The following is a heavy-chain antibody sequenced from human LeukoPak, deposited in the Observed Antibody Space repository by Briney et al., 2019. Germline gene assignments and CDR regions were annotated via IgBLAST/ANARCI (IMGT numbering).Heavy chain of an antibody. Sequence: GRSLRLSCAASGFTFTSYGMHWVRQAPGKGLEWVSVIYSSGNTFYADSVKGRFTISRDNSKNTLYLQMNSLRVEDTAVYFCARTITMARVDIWGQGTMVTVSS. J-gene: IGHJ3*02. CDR1: GFTFTSYG. CDR2: IYSSGNT. V-gene: IGHV3-53*01. CDR3: ARTITMARVDI. D-gene: IGHD3-10*01.